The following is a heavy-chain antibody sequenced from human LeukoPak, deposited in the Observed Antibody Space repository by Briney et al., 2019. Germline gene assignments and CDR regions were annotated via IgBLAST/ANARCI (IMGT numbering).Heavy chain of an antibody. CDR3: ARDFLPYYYDSSGSFDY. CDR2: ISSSGSTI. J-gene: IGHJ4*02. Sequence: GGSLRLSCAASGFTFSNYEMNWVRQAPGRGLEWVSYISSSGSTIYYADSVKGRFTISRDNAKNSLYLQMNSLRAEDTAVYYCARDFLPYYYDSSGSFDYWGQGTLVTVSS. V-gene: IGHV3-48*03. CDR1: GFTFSNYE. D-gene: IGHD3-22*01.